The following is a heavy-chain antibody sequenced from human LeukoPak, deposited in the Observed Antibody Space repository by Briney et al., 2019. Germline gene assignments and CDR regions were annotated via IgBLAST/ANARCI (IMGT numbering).Heavy chain of an antibody. CDR1: GGPFSGYY. CDR3: ARGPGYGQANFDY. V-gene: IGHV4-34*01. CDR2: INHSGST. J-gene: IGHJ4*02. Sequence: PSETLSLTCAVYGGPFSGYYWSWIRQPPGKGLEWIGEINHSGSTNYNPSLKSRVTISVDTSKNQFSLKLSSVTAADTAVYYCARGPGYGQANFDYWGQGTLVTVSS. D-gene: IGHD5-18*01.